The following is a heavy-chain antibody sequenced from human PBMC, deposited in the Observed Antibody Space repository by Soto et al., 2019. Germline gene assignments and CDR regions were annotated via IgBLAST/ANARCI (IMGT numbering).Heavy chain of an antibody. CDR2: IIQTSGDT. CDR3: ARDLGWAFDY. Sequence: EVQMVESGGGLVQPGGSLRLSCEVSGFSFSAYTMNWFRHTPGLGLEWLAFIIQTSGDTYYADSVKGRFTISRDNGKSSLYLEMSDLRAEDTAVYYCARDLGWAFDYWGRGTLVTVSS. CDR1: GFSFSAYT. V-gene: IGHV3-48*01. D-gene: IGHD6-19*01. J-gene: IGHJ4*02.